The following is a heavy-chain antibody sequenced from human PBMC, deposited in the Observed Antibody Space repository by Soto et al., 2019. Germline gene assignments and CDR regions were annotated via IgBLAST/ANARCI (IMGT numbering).Heavy chain of an antibody. Sequence: SETLSLTCAVYGGSFSGYYWSWIRQPPGKGLEWIGEINHSGSTNYNPSLKSRVTISVDTSKNQFSLKLSSVTGADTAVYYCARGVLARSHYYGSGSPYGRRAYYFGYWGQGTLVTVSS. V-gene: IGHV4-34*01. D-gene: IGHD3-10*01. CDR1: GGSFSGYY. CDR2: INHSGST. J-gene: IGHJ4*02. CDR3: ARGVLARSHYYGSGSPYGRRAYYFGY.